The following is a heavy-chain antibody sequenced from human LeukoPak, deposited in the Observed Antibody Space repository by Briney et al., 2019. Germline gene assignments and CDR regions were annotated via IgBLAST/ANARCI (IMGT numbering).Heavy chain of an antibody. CDR1: GFTFDDYA. V-gene: IGHV3-43D*03. CDR3: AKATRGYSGYSTGMDV. CDR2: ISWDGGST. Sequence: GGSLRLSCAASGFTFDDYAMHWVRQAPGKGLEWVSLISWDGGSTYYADSVKGRFTISRDNSKNSLYLQMNSLRAEDTALYYCAKATRGYSGYSTGMDVWGQGTTVTVSS. J-gene: IGHJ6*02. D-gene: IGHD5-12*01.